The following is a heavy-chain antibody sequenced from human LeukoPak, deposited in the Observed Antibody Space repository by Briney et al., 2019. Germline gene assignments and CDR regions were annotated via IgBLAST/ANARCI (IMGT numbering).Heavy chain of an antibody. CDR2: INAGNGNK. V-gene: IGHV1-3*03. CDR1: GYTFTSYA. D-gene: IGHD3-10*01. J-gene: IGHJ4*02. Sequence: GASVKDSCKASGYTFTSYAMHWVRQAPGQRVEWMGWINAGNGNKKYSKDFQGRVTITRDTSASTAYMELSSLRSEDMAVDYCARGGSVYFDYWGQGTLVTVSS. CDR3: ARGGSVYFDY.